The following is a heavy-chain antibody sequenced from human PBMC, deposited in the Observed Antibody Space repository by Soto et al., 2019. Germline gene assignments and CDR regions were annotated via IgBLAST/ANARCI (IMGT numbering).Heavy chain of an antibody. D-gene: IGHD3-10*01. V-gene: IGHV1-69*01. CDR1: GGIFSTYA. CDR3: ARDRDDYGSGNYYNRVDF. Sequence: QVQLVQSGAEVKKPGSSVKVSCKASGGIFSTYAISWLRQAPGQGLEWMGGIIPLFGTPNYEQRFQGRVTITADESTSTAYMELSRLGSEDTAVYYCARDRDDYGSGNYYNRVDFWGQGTLVTVSS. CDR2: IIPLFGTP. J-gene: IGHJ4*02.